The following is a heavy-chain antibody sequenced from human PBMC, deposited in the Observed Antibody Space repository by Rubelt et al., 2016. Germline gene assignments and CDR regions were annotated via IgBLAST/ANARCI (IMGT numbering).Heavy chain of an antibody. CDR2: INHSGST. V-gene: IGHV4-34*01. Sequence: QVQLQQWGAGLLKPSETLSLTCAVYGGSFSGYYWSWIRQPPGKGLEWIGEINHSGSTNSNPSLKSRVTLSVDRSKNQFSLKLSSVTAAETAVYYCARGYCTNGVCYGGDYWGQGTLVTVSS. J-gene: IGHJ4*02. CDR1: GGSFSGYY. CDR3: ARGYCTNGVCYGGDY. D-gene: IGHD2-8*01.